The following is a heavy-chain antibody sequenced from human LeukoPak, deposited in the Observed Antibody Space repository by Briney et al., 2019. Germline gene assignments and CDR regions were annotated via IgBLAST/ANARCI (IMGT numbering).Heavy chain of an antibody. V-gene: IGHV1-8*01. CDR3: ARALSWTTDSYYYMDV. D-gene: IGHD3/OR15-3a*01. J-gene: IGHJ6*03. Sequence: GASVKVSCKASGYTFTSYDIYWVRQATGQGLEWMGWMNPNSGNTGYAQKFQGRVTMTKNTSITTAYMELNSLRSEDTAVYYCARALSWTTDSYYYMDVWGKGTTVTVSS. CDR2: MNPNSGNT. CDR1: GYTFTSYD.